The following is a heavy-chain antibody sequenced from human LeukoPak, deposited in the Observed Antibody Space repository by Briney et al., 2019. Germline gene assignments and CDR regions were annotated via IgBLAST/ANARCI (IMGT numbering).Heavy chain of an antibody. CDR2: IYTSGST. Sequence: SETLSLTCTVSGGSISSGSYYWSWIRQPAGKGLEWIGRIYTSGSTNYNPSLKSRVTISVDTSKNQFSLKLSSVTAADTAVYYCARAPAMATIPFDYWGQGTLVTVSS. CDR3: ARAPAMATIPFDY. CDR1: GGSISSGSYY. V-gene: IGHV4-61*02. D-gene: IGHD5-24*01. J-gene: IGHJ4*02.